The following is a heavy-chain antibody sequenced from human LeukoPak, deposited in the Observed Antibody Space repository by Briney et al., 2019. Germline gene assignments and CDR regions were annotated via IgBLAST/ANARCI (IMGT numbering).Heavy chain of an antibody. CDR2: INPNSGGT. J-gene: IGHJ4*02. V-gene: IGHV1-2*02. CDR3: ARGGLRVVRGVIIPPDY. Sequence: GASVKVSCKASGYTFTGYYVHWVRQAPGQGLEWMGWINPNSGGTNYAQKFQGRVTMTRDTSISTAYMELSRLRSDDTAVYYCARGGLRVVRGVIIPPDYWGQGTLVTVSS. CDR1: GYTFTGYY. D-gene: IGHD3-10*01.